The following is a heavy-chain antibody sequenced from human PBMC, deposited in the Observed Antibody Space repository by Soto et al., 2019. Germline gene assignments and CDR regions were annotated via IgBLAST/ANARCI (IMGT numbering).Heavy chain of an antibody. CDR1: GGSISSSSYY. CDR3: ARIPYYYYGMDV. CDR2: IYYSGST. Sequence: PSETLSLTCTVSGGSISSSSYYWGWIRQPPGKGLEWIGSIYYSGSTYYNPSLKSRVTISVDTSKNQFSLKLSSVTAADTAVYYCARIPYYYYGMDVWGRGTTVTVSS. V-gene: IGHV4-39*01. J-gene: IGHJ6*02. D-gene: IGHD2-21*01.